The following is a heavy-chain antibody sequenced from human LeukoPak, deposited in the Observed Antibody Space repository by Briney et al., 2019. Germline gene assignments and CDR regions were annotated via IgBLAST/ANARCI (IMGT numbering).Heavy chain of an antibody. D-gene: IGHD5-12*01. V-gene: IGHV3-53*01. CDR3: ARGYRASGYAFVDYFDY. J-gene: IGHJ4*02. Sequence: GGSLRLSCAASGFTVSSNYMSWVRQAPGKGLEWVSVIYSGGSTYCADSVKGRFTISRDNSKNTLYLQMNSLRAEDTAVYYCARGYRASGYAFVDYFDYWGQGTLVTVSS. CDR1: GFTVSSNY. CDR2: IYSGGST.